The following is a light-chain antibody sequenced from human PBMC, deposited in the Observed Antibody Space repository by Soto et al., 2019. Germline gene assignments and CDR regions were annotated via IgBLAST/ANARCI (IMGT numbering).Light chain of an antibody. J-gene: IGKJ5*01. CDR2: DTS. V-gene: IGKV1-5*01. CDR3: QQFRSYTIT. CDR1: QSLSGW. Sequence: DIQMTQSPSTLSASVGDRLTVTYRDSQSLSGWLAWYQQTPGKAPNLLIYDTSTLKSGVQSRFSASGSGTDCTLTISSLQPEDVATDYCQQFRSYTITFGQGTRLEIK.